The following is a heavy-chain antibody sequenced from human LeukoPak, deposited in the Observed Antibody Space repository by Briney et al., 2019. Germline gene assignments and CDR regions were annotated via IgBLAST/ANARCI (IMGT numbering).Heavy chain of an antibody. CDR3: ARAGGVLGYFDY. J-gene: IGHJ4*02. Sequence: SETLSLTCTVSGGSISNYYWSRIRQPAGKGLEWIGRIYTSGSTTYNPSLKSRVTILVDTSKNQFSLKLSSVTAADTAVYYCARAGGVLGYFDYWGQGTLVTVSS. CDR2: IYTSGST. CDR1: GGSISNYY. D-gene: IGHD3-10*01. V-gene: IGHV4-4*07.